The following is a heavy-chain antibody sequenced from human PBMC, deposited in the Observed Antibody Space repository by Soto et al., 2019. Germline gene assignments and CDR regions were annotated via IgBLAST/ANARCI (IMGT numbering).Heavy chain of an antibody. D-gene: IGHD3-22*01. CDR2: ISDTGGGT. CDR1: GVTFSTYA. Sequence: SLRLSCAASGVTFSTYAMNWVRQAPGKGLEWVATISDTGGGTFYAASVKGRFTISRDNSKNTLFLQMHSLRADGSAIYFCAIGRHKTSGSNTWFDPWGRGTLVTVSS. V-gene: IGHV3-23*01. CDR3: AIGRHKTSGSNTWFDP. J-gene: IGHJ5*02.